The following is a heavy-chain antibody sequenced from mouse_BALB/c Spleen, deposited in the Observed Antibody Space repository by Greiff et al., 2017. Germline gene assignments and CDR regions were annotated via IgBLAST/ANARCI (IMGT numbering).Heavy chain of an antibody. V-gene: IGHV5-9-3*01. CDR3: ARDYYGFDY. D-gene: IGHD1-1*01. Sequence: DVQLVESGGGLVKPGGSLKLSCAASGFTFSSYAMSWVRQTPEKRLEWVATISSGGSYTYYPDSVKGRFTISRDNAKNTLYLQMSSLRSEDTAMYYCARDYYGFDYWGQGTTLTVSS. J-gene: IGHJ2*01. CDR2: ISSGGSYT. CDR1: GFTFSSYA.